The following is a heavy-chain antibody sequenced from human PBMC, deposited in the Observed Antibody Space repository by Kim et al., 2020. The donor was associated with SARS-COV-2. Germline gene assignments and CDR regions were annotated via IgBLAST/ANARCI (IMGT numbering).Heavy chain of an antibody. V-gene: IGHV3-23*01. CDR1: GFTFSSYA. D-gene: IGHD3-10*01. Sequence: GGSLRLSCAASGFTFSSYAMSWVRQAPGKGLEWVSAISGSGGSTYYADSVKGRFTISRDNSKNTLYLQMNSLRAEDTAVYYCAKDGLEDYYGSGTSSFDYWGQGTLVTVSS. CDR3: AKDGLEDYYGSGTSSFDY. J-gene: IGHJ4*02. CDR2: ISGSGGST.